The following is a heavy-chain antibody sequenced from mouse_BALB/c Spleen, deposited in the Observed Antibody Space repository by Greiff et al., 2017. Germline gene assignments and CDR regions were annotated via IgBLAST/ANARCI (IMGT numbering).Heavy chain of an antibody. CDR1: GFTFSSYA. J-gene: IGHJ2*01. Sequence: DVMLVESGGGLVKPGGSLKLSCAASGFTFSSYAMSWVRQTPEKRLEWVASISSGGSTYYPDSVKGRFTISRDNARNILYLQMSSLRSEDTAMYYCAREEGYGSSDLNYFDDWGQGTTLTVSS. CDR3: AREEGYGSSDLNYFDD. D-gene: IGHD1-1*01. CDR2: ISSGGST. V-gene: IGHV5-6-5*01.